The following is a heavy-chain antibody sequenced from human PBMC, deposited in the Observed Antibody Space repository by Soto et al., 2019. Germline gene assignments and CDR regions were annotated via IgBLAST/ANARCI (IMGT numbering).Heavy chain of an antibody. V-gene: IGHV1-46*01. CDR1: GYSFFSYY. Sequence: GASLKVSCKASGYSFFSYYIHWVRQAPGQGLEWMGRFLASGGNTDYAQRFRGRVSMTRDTSSTNTVSLELTSLTSDDTAVYYCARGGATIFGVIDSWGQGTRVTVSS. D-gene: IGHD3-3*02. CDR2: FLASGGNT. J-gene: IGHJ4*02. CDR3: ARGGATIFGVIDS.